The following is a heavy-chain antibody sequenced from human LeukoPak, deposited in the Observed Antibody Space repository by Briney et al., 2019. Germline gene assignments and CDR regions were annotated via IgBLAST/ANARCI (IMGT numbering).Heavy chain of an antibody. D-gene: IGHD1-26*01. CDR1: GFTFSSYW. J-gene: IGHJ3*02. CDR3: ARDRYSGSYYRLYDAFDI. V-gene: IGHV3-7*01. CDR2: IKQDGSEK. Sequence: PGGSLRLSCAASGFTFSSYWMSWVRQAPGKGLEWVANIKQDGSEKYYVDSVKGRFTISRDNSKNTLYLQMNSLRAEDTAVYYCARDRYSGSYYRLYDAFDIWGQGTMVTVSS.